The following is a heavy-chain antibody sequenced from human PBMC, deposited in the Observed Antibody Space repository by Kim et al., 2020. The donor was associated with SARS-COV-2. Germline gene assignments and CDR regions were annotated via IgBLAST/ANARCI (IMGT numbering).Heavy chain of an antibody. Sequence: GGSLRLSCAASGFTFSSYGMHWVRQAPGKGLEWVAVISYDGSNKYYADSVKGRFTISRDNSKNTLYLQMNSLRAEDTAVYYCAKLEGGYDDLDYWGQGTL. J-gene: IGHJ4*02. D-gene: IGHD5-12*01. CDR1: GFTFSSYG. CDR2: ISYDGSNK. V-gene: IGHV3-30*18. CDR3: AKLEGGYDDLDY.